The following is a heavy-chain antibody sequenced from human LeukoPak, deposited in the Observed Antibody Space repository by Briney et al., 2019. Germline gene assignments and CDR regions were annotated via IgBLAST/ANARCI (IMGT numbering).Heavy chain of an antibody. CDR1: GFTFSNYA. J-gene: IGHJ4*02. D-gene: IGHD4-23*01. CDR3: AEVYSRDYGGNSFFDY. Sequence: GGSLRLSCAASGFTFSNYAMSWVRQAPGKGLEWVSLISGSGVGTYYADSVKGRFTISRDNSKNTLYLQMNSLRAEDTAVYYCAEVYSRDYGGNSFFDYWGQGTLVTVSS. V-gene: IGHV3-23*01. CDR2: ISGSGVGT.